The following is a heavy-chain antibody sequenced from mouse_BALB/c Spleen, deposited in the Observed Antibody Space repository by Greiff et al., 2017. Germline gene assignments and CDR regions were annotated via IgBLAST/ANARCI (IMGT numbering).Heavy chain of an antibody. CDR3: SRDSGGKVFDD. V-gene: IGHV5-6*01. J-gene: IGHJ2*01. D-gene: IGHD1-1*02. CDR1: GFTFSSYG. CDR2: ISSGGSYT. Sequence: EVQVVESGGDLVKPGGSLKLSCAASGFTFSSYGMSWVRQTPDKRLEWVASISSGGSYTYYPDTVKGRFTITKNNAKNTLYLQMSSLKAEDTAVYYCSRDSGGKVFDDWGQGTTLTVSA.